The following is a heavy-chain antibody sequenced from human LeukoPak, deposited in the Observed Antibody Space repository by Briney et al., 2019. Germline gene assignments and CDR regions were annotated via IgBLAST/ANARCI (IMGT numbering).Heavy chain of an antibody. V-gene: IGHV1-2*06. J-gene: IGHJ4*02. CDR3: ARDHSYGSGSY. Sequence: ASVKVSCKASGYTFTGYYMHWVRQAPGQGLEWMGRINTNSGGTNYAQKLQGTVTMNRDTSISTAYMELSSLRSEDTAVYYCARDHSYGSGSYWGQGTLVTVSS. D-gene: IGHD3-10*01. CDR2: INTNSGGT. CDR1: GYTFTGYY.